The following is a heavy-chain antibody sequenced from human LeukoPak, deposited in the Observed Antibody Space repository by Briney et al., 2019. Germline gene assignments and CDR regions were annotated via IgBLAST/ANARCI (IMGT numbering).Heavy chain of an antibody. Sequence: ASVKVSCKASGYTFTSNAMHWVRQAPGRRPEWMGWINTGNGNTKYSQKFQGRVTISRDTSANTAYMEVSSLRSEDTAVYYCARGAAEGLDRWGQGTLVTVSS. J-gene: IGHJ5*02. CDR3: ARGAAEGLDR. CDR2: INTGNGNT. D-gene: IGHD6-13*01. CDR1: GYTFTSNA. V-gene: IGHV1-3*04.